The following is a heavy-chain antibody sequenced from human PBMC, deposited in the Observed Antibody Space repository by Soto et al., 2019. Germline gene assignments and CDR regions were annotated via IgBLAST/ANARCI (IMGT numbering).Heavy chain of an antibody. J-gene: IGHJ4*02. CDR2: IGGSGAGT. CDR1: GFMFSSYV. V-gene: IGHV3-23*01. D-gene: IGHD6-19*01. CDR3: AKIERAED. Sequence: GGSLRLSCAASGFMFSSYVMSWVRQAPGKGLEWVSTIGGSGAGTHYADSVKGRFTISRDNSKNTLYLQMNSLRAEDTAVYYYAKIERAEDWGQGTLVTVSS.